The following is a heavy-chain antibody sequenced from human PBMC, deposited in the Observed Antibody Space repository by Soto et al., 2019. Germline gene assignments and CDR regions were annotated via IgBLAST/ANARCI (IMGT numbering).Heavy chain of an antibody. CDR3: AKQGGKYGIRSFDP. V-gene: IGHV4-59*08. CDR1: GGSISSDY. Sequence: PSETLSLTCTVYGGSISSDYWSWIRQSPGKGLEWIGYIYYSGNTKYNPSLESRVTISVDASKNQVSLNLKSVTAADTAVYYCAKQGGKYGIRSFDPWGQGTLVTVS. D-gene: IGHD1-1*01. J-gene: IGHJ5*02. CDR2: IYYSGNT.